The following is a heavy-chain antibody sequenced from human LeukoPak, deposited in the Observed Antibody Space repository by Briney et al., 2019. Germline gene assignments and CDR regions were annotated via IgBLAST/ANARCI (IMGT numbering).Heavy chain of an antibody. J-gene: IGHJ4*02. CDR2: IYYSGST. CDR1: GGSINSYY. V-gene: IGHV4-59*01. CDR3: ARANSGYYLGGFDY. Sequence: SETLSLTCTVSGGSINSYYWSWIRQPPGKGLEGIGYIYYSGSTNYNPSLKSRVTISVDTSKNQFSLKLSSVTAADTAVYYCARANSGYYLGGFDYWGQGTLVTVSS. D-gene: IGHD5-12*01.